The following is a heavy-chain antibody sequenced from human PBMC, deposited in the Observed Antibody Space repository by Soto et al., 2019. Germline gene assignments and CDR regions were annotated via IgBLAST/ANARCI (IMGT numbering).Heavy chain of an antibody. J-gene: IGHJ4*02. CDR1: GGSISKYF. CDR3: ARGGQDFWSGPFDY. D-gene: IGHD3-3*01. CDR2: IDNSGST. Sequence: PPETLSLTCTVSGGSISKYFCNWIRQPAGKGLEWIGRIDNSGSTNYNPSLKSRITMSADTSRNQFSLKLNSVTAADTAVYYCARGGQDFWSGPFDYGGQGALVTVSS. V-gene: IGHV4-4*07.